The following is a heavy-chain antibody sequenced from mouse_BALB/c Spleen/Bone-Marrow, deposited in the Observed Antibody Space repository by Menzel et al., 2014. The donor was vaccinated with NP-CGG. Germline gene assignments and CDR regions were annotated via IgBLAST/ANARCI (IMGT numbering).Heavy chain of an antibody. CDR1: GYTFTSYN. CDR3: ARSGRQAWFPY. D-gene: IGHD2-12*01. Sequence: SGAELVRSGASVKMSCKASGYTFTSYNMHWVKQTPGQGLEWIGYIYPGSGGTNYNQKFKGKATLTADTSSSTAYVQITSLTSEDSAVYFCARSGRQAWFPYWGQGTLVTVSA. CDR2: IYPGSGGT. V-gene: IGHV1-12*01. J-gene: IGHJ3*01.